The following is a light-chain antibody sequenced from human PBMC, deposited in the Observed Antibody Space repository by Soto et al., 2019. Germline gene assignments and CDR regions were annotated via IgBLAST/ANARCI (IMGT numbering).Light chain of an antibody. CDR1: SSDVGRYNY. Sequence: SVLTQPAAVSGSPGQSITISCTGTSSDVGRYNYVSWYQQHPGKAPKLIIYVVDNRPSGVSNRFSGSKSGNTASLTISGLQAEDESDYYCASYAGSIHYVFGTGTKVTVL. CDR2: VVD. CDR3: ASYAGSIHYV. V-gene: IGLV2-14*03. J-gene: IGLJ1*01.